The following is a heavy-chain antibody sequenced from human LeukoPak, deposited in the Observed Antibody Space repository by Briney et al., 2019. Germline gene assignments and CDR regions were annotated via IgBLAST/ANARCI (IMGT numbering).Heavy chain of an antibody. CDR3: AKAGAVVVVAAKYFDY. Sequence: GGSLRLSCAASGLTFSSYAMSWVRQAPGKGLEWVSAISGSGGSTYYADSVKGRFTISRDNSKNTLHLQMNSLRAEDTAVYYCAKAGAVVVVAAKYFDYWGQGTLVTVSS. J-gene: IGHJ4*02. D-gene: IGHD2-15*01. V-gene: IGHV3-23*01. CDR1: GLTFSSYA. CDR2: ISGSGGST.